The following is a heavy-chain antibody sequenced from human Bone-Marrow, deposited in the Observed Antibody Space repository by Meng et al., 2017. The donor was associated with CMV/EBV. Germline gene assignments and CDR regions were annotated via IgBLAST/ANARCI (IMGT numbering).Heavy chain of an antibody. CDR2: IIPIFGTA. CDR3: ARDKEDSGYSNWFDP. J-gene: IGHJ5*02. Sequence: SVKVSCKASGGTFSSYAISWVRKAPGQGLEWMGGIIPIFGTANYAQKFQGRVTITTDESTSTTYMELSSLRSEDTAVYYCARDKEDSGYSNWFDPWGQGTLVTVSS. D-gene: IGHD5-12*01. CDR1: GGTFSSYA. V-gene: IGHV1-69*05.